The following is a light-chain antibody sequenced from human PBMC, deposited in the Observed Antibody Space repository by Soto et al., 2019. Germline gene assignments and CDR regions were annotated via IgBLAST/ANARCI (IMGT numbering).Light chain of an antibody. Sequence: QSVLTQPPSVSAAPGQKVSISCSGSNSNIGTNYVSWYHHVPGTAPKLLIYDDNKRPSGIPDRLSASKSGTSATLGITGLQTGDEGDYYCATWDSSLSGEVFGGGTKLTVL. CDR2: DDN. CDR1: NSNIGTNY. CDR3: ATWDSSLSGEV. J-gene: IGLJ3*02. V-gene: IGLV1-51*01.